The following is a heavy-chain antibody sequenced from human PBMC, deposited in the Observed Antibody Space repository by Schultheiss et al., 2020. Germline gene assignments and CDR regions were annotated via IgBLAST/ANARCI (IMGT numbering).Heavy chain of an antibody. V-gene: IGHV5-51*01. D-gene: IGHD5-12*01. CDR2: IYPGDSDT. Sequence: GESLKISCKGSGYSFTSYWIGWVRQIPGKGLEWMGIIYPGDSDTRYSPSFQGHVTISADKSISPAYLQWSSLKASDTAMYYCAKDLKSRGSPPYMDVWGKGTTVTVSS. J-gene: IGHJ6*03. CDR3: AKDLKSRGSPPYMDV. CDR1: GYSFTSYW.